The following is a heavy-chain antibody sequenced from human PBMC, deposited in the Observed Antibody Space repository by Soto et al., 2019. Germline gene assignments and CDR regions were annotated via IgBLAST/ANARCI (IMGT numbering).Heavy chain of an antibody. D-gene: IGHD1-7*01. CDR3: VRRVSGNYDY. CDR2: ISSNGGTT. CDR1: GFTFSSYD. V-gene: IGHV3-64*01. J-gene: IGHJ4*02. Sequence: EVQLAESGGGMVQPGGSLRLSCVASGFTFSSYDMHWVRQAPGKGLEYVSSISSNGGTTYYGNSVKGRFTISRDNSKNTLYLPMGRLRAEDMAVYYCVRRVSGNYDYWGPGALVTGSS.